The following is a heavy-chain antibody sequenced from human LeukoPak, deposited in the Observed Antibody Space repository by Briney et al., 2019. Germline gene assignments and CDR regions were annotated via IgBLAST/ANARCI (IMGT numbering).Heavy chain of an antibody. CDR3: AKELAVAGPS. V-gene: IGHV3-7*03. CDR1: GFTFTTYW. D-gene: IGHD6-19*01. CDR2: IKQDGTEK. Sequence: PGGSLRLSCAASGFTFTTYWMSWVRQAPGKGLEWVANIKQDGTEKYYVDSVKGRFTISRDNAKNSLYLQMNSLRAEDTAVYYCAKELAVAGPSGGQGTLVTVSS. J-gene: IGHJ4*02.